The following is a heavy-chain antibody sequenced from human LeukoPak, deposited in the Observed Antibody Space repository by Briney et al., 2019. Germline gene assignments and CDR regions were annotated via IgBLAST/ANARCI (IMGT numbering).Heavy chain of an antibody. V-gene: IGHV3-48*01. Sequence: GGTLRLSCAASGFTFSSHGMNWVRQAPGKGLEWVSGISPSGGITYYADSVKGRFTISRDNAKNSLYLQMNSLRAEDTAVYYCARVAGGVATIGNFDYWGQGTLVTVSS. CDR1: GFTFSSHG. J-gene: IGHJ4*02. CDR3: ARVAGGVATIGNFDY. CDR2: ISPSGGIT. D-gene: IGHD5-12*01.